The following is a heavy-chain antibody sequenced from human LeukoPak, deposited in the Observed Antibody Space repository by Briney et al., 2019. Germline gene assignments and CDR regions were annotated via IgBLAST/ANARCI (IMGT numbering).Heavy chain of an antibody. CDR3: AKDDSYGSGPYGMDV. Sequence: GGSLRLSCAASGFTFSSYGMHWVRQAPGKGLERVAFIRYDGSNKYYADSVKGRFTISRDNSKNTLYLQMNSLRAEDTAVYYCAKDDSYGSGPYGMDVWGQGTTVTVSS. CDR2: IRYDGSNK. CDR1: GFTFSSYG. D-gene: IGHD3-10*01. J-gene: IGHJ6*02. V-gene: IGHV3-30*02.